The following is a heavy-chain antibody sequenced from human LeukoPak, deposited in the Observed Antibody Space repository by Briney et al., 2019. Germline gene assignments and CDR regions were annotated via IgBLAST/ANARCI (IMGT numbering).Heavy chain of an antibody. CDR3: AKDSGLYCSSTKPLDY. Sequence: TGGSLRLSCAASGFTVSSNYMSWVRQAPGKGLEWVSVIYSGGSTYYADSVKGRFTISRDNAKNSLYLQMNSLRAEDTALYYCAKDSGLYCSSTKPLDYWGQGTLVTVSP. V-gene: IGHV3-53*05. CDR2: IYSGGST. J-gene: IGHJ4*02. D-gene: IGHD2-2*01. CDR1: GFTVSSNY.